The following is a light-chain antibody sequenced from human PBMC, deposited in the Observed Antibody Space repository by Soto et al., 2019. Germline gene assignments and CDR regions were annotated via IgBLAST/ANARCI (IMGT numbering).Light chain of an antibody. V-gene: IGLV2-14*01. CDR3: SSYTSSSTGV. J-gene: IGLJ1*01. CDR2: DVS. Sequence: QSALTQPASVSGSPGQSITISCTGTSSDVGGYNYVSWYQQHPGKAPKLMIYDVSNRPSGVSNSFSGSKSGNTASLTISGLQAEDEADYYCSSYTSSSTGVFGTGTKLTVL. CDR1: SSDVGGYNY.